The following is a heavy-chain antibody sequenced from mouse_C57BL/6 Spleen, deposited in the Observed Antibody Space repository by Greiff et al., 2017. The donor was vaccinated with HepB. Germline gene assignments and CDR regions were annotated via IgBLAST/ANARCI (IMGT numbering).Heavy chain of an antibody. CDR3: ARGHGNYEDYFDY. CDR2: INPGSGGT. D-gene: IGHD2-1*01. V-gene: IGHV1-54*01. J-gene: IGHJ2*01. CDR1: GYAFTNYL. Sequence: QVQLQQSGAELVRPGTSVKVSCTASGYAFTNYLIEWVKQRPGQGLEWIGVINPGSGGTNYNEKVKGKATLTADKSSSTAYMQLSSLTSEDSAVYFCARGHGNYEDYFDYWGQGTTLTVSS.